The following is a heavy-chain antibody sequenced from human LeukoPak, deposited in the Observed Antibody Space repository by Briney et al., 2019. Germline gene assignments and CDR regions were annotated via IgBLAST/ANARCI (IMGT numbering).Heavy chain of an antibody. Sequence: ASVKVSCKASGYTFTSYGISWVRQAPGQGLEWMGWISAYNGNTNYAQKLQGRVTMTTDTSTSTAYMELRSLRSDDTAVYYCAGAVADILTGYCDYWGQGTLVTVSS. V-gene: IGHV1-18*01. CDR2: ISAYNGNT. D-gene: IGHD3-9*01. CDR3: AGAVADILTGYCDY. J-gene: IGHJ4*02. CDR1: GYTFTSYG.